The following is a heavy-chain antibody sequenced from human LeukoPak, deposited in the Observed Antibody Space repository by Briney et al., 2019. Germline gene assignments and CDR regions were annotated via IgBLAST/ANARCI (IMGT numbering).Heavy chain of an antibody. CDR1: GFTVSSNY. CDR3: ARARWRFTMIGPHDAFDI. J-gene: IGHJ3*02. D-gene: IGHD3-22*01. V-gene: IGHV3-7*03. CDR2: IKQDGSEK. Sequence: GGSLRLSCAASGFTVSSNYMNWVRQAPGKGLEWVANIKQDGSEKYYVDSVKGRFTISRDNAKNSLYLQVNSLRAEDTAVYYCARARWRFTMIGPHDAFDIWGQGTMVTVSS.